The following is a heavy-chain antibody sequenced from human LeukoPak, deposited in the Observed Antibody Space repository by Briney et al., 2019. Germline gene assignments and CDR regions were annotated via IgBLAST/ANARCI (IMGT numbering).Heavy chain of an antibody. D-gene: IGHD5-24*01. Sequence: SETLSLTCTVSGGSISSYYWSWVRQPPGKGLEWIGYIFYSGSSNYNPSLKSRVTISVDTSRNQFSLKLSSLTAADTAVYYCARGDGYNYYWGQGTLVTVSS. J-gene: IGHJ4*02. V-gene: IGHV4-59*01. CDR3: ARGDGYNYY. CDR2: IFYSGSS. CDR1: GGSISSYY.